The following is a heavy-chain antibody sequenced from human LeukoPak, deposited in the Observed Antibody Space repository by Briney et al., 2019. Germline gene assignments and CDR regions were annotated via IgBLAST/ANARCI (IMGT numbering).Heavy chain of an antibody. J-gene: IGHJ4*02. V-gene: IGHV3-21*01. CDR1: GFTFSTYS. Sequence: PGGSLRLSCAASGFTFSTYSMNWVRQAPGKGLEWVSSISSYSTYIYYADSVKGRFTISRDNAKNSLYLQMNSLRAEDTAVYYRARGRSSGWYSTGYWGQGTLVTVSS. CDR2: ISSYSTYI. CDR3: ARGRSSGWYSTGY. D-gene: IGHD6-19*01.